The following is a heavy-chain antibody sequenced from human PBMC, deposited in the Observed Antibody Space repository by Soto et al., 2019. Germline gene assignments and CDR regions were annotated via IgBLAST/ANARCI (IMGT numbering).Heavy chain of an antibody. J-gene: IGHJ5*02. CDR3: TRRLRQQLLNWFDP. V-gene: IGHV4-39*01. Sequence: QLQLQESGPGLVKPSETLSLTCTVSGGSISSSSYYWGWIRQPPGKGLEWIGSIYYSGSTYYNPSLKSRVTISVDTSKNQFSLKLSSVTAADTAVYYCTRRLRQQLLNWFDPRGQGTLVTVSS. CDR2: IYYSGST. CDR1: GGSISSSSYY. D-gene: IGHD6-13*01.